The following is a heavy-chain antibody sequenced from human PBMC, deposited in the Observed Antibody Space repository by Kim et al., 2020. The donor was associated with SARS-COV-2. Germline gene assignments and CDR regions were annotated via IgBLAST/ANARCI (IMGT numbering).Heavy chain of an antibody. CDR1: GYTFTSYA. Sequence: ASVKVSCKASGYTFTSYAMHWVRQAPGQRLEWMGWINAGNGNTKYSQKFQGRVTITRDTSASTAYMELSSLRSEDTAVYYCAAGSQGGYYGSGSYYYYYGMDVWGQGTTVTVSS. D-gene: IGHD3-10*01. J-gene: IGHJ6*02. V-gene: IGHV1-3*01. CDR3: AAGSQGGYYGSGSYYYYYGMDV. CDR2: INAGNGNT.